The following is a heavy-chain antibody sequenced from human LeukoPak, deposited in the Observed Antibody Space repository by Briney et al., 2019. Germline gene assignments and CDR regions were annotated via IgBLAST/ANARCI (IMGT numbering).Heavy chain of an antibody. CDR1: GFTFSSYA. J-gene: IGHJ6*04. D-gene: IGHD1-26*01. CDR2: ISYDGSNK. Sequence: GRSLRLSCAASGFTFSSYAMHWVRQAPGKGLEWVAVISYDGSNKYYADSVKGRFTISRDNSKNTLYLQMNSLRAEDTAVYYCARDRGWELLQRDYYYGMDFWGKGTTVTVSS. V-gene: IGHV3-30*04. CDR3: ARDRGWELLQRDYYYGMDF.